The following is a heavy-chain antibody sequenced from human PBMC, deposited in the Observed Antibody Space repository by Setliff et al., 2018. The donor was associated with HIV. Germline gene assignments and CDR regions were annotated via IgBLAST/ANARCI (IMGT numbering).Heavy chain of an antibody. J-gene: IGHJ6*02. CDR3: ARARGVGGHFYYYGMDV. V-gene: IGHV1-46*01. Sequence: ASVKVSCKASGYTFTNYYIHWVRQAPGQGLEWMGVINPSGGNTGYAPKLQGGVTITRDTSTSTVYMELSSLRSEDTAVYYCARARGVGGHFYYYGMDVWGRGTTVTVSS. D-gene: IGHD3-16*01. CDR1: GYTFTNYY. CDR2: INPSGGNT.